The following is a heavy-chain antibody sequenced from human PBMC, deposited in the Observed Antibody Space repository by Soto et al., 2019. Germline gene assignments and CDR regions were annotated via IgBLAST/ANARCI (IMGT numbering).Heavy chain of an antibody. V-gene: IGHV4-39*01. CDR3: ATPVHGDYVMDYYGMDV. D-gene: IGHD4-17*01. Sequence: QLQLQESGPGLVKPSETLSLTCTVSGGSISSSSYYWGWIRQPPGKGLEWIGSIYYSGSTYYNPSLKSRVTISVDTSKNQFSLKLSSVTAADTAVYYCATPVHGDYVMDYYGMDVWGQGTTVTVSS. CDR2: IYYSGST. CDR1: GGSISSSSYY. J-gene: IGHJ6*02.